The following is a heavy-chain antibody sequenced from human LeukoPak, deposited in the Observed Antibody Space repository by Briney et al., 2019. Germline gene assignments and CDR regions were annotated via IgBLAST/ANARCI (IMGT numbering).Heavy chain of an antibody. J-gene: IGHJ6*03. CDR3: ARDGLGTGYYYYYYMDV. CDR2: IIPIFGTA. CDR1: GGTFSSYA. Sequence: ASVKVSCKASGGTFSSYAISWVRQAPGQGLEWMGGIIPIFGTANYAQKFQGRVTITADKSTSTAYMELSSLRSEDTAVYYCARDGLGTGYYYYYYMDVWGKGTTVTVSS. D-gene: IGHD1-14*01. V-gene: IGHV1-69*06.